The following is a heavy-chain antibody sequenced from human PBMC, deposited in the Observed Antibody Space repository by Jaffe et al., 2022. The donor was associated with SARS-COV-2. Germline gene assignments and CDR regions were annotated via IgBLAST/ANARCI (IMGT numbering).Heavy chain of an antibody. CDR2: ISSSGALT. Sequence: LLLESGGGLIQPGGSLRLSCAASGFTFSSFAMTWVRQAPGKGLEWVSGISSSGALTYYADSVKGRFTISRDNSKNTLYLQMNSLRPEDTAIYYCAQTPRGGFCGGGKCYSKALHFDYWGQGTLVTVSP. V-gene: IGHV3-23*01. CDR3: AQTPRGGFCGGGKCYSKALHFDY. CDR1: GFTFSSFA. D-gene: IGHD2-15*01. J-gene: IGHJ4*02.